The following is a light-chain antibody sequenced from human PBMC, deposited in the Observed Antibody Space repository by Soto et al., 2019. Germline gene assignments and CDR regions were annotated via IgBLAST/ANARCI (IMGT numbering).Light chain of an antibody. Sequence: EIVMTQSPATLSVSPGERATLSCRASQSVSSNLAWYQQKPGQAPRLLIYGASTRATGIPARFSGSGSGTEFTLTISSLQSEDLAVYFCQQYNHWPLFTFGPGTKVDIK. J-gene: IGKJ3*01. CDR1: QSVSSN. V-gene: IGKV3-15*01. CDR2: GAS. CDR3: QQYNHWPLFT.